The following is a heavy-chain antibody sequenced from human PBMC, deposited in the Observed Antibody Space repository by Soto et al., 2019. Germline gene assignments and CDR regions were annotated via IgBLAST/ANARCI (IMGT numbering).Heavy chain of an antibody. D-gene: IGHD4-17*01. V-gene: IGHV4-59*01. CDR2: IYYSGST. Sequence: SETLSLTCTVSGGSISSYYWSWIRQPPGKGLEWIGYIYYSGSTSYNPSLKSRVTISVDTSKSQFSLKLSSVTAADTAVYYCARKTTVTTGYYYYYGMDVWGQGTTVTVSS. CDR3: ARKTTVTTGYYYYYGMDV. CDR1: GGSISSYY. J-gene: IGHJ6*02.